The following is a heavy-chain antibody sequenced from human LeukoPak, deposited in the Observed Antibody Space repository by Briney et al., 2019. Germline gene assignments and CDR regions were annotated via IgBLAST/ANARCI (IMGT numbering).Heavy chain of an antibody. V-gene: IGHV4-39*01. D-gene: IGHD2-15*01. CDR1: GGSISSSDYY. Sequence: SETLSLTCTVSGGSISSSDYYWGWIRQPPGKRLGWIGSIYYGGSTYYNPSLKSRVTISVGTSMNQFSLKLSFVTTADTAVYYCARALGYCSGGSCTRGYNWFDPWGQGTLVTVSS. CDR3: ARALGYCSGGSCTRGYNWFDP. J-gene: IGHJ5*02. CDR2: IYYGGST.